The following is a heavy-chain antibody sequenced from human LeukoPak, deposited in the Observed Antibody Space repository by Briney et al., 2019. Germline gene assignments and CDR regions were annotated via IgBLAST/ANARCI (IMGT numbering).Heavy chain of an antibody. Sequence: SETLSLTCTVSGGSISSYYWSWIRQPAGKGLEWIGRIYTSGSTNYNPSLKSRVTMSVDTSKNQFSLKLGSVTAADTAVYYCARVHCSSTSCYEGNWFDPWGQGTLVTVSS. J-gene: IGHJ5*02. V-gene: IGHV4-4*07. CDR3: ARVHCSSTSCYEGNWFDP. D-gene: IGHD2-2*01. CDR1: GGSISSYY. CDR2: IYTSGST.